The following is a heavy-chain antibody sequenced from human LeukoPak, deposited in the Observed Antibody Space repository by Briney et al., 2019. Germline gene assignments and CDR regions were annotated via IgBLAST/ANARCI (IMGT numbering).Heavy chain of an antibody. CDR3: SRDYDPMTITMIVVVPLY. D-gene: IGHD3-22*01. J-gene: IGHJ4*02. CDR1: GFTFGGYA. V-gene: IGHV3-49*04. CDR2: IRSKDYGGTT. Sequence: PGGSLRLSCTASGFTFGGYAMSWVRQAPGKGLEWVGFIRSKDYGGTTEYAASVKGRFTISRDDSKSIAYLQMNSLKTEDTAVYYCSRDYDPMTITMIVVVPLYWGQGTLVTVPS.